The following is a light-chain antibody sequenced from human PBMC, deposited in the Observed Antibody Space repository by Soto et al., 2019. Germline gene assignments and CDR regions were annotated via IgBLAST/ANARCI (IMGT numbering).Light chain of an antibody. Sequence: EXVXXQXPXXXXFSPGEXATLSCRASQSVSSSYLAWYQQKPGQAPRLLIYGASNRATGIPDRFSGSGSGTDFTLTISRLEPEDFAVYYCQQYGSSGTFGQGTKVDIK. V-gene: IGKV3-20*01. CDR3: QQYGSSGT. CDR1: QSVSSSY. J-gene: IGKJ1*01. CDR2: GAS.